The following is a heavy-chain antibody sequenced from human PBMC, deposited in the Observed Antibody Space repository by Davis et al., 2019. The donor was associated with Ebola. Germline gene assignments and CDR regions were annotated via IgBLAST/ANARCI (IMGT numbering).Heavy chain of an antibody. CDR3: TRDLKQPRPSYYYGMDV. Sequence: GESLKISCTASGFTFGDYAMNWVRQAPGKGLEWVGFIRSKSYGGKTQYAASVKGRFTISRDDSNSIAYMQMNSLKTEDTAVYYCTRDLKQPRPSYYYGMDVWGQGTTVTVSS. V-gene: IGHV3-49*04. CDR2: IRSKSYGGKT. CDR1: GFTFGDYA. J-gene: IGHJ6*02. D-gene: IGHD6-6*01.